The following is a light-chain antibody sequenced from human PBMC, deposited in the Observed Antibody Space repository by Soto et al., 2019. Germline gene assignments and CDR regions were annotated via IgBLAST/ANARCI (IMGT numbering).Light chain of an antibody. V-gene: IGLV2-11*01. Sequence: QSVLTQPRSVSGSPGQSVTISCTGTSSDVGGYNYVSWYQQHPGKAPKLMIYDVSKRPSGVPDRFSGSKSGNTASLTISGLQAEDEDDYYCCSYAGSYVFGTGTKVTVL. CDR1: SSDVGGYNY. CDR3: CSYAGSYV. J-gene: IGLJ1*01. CDR2: DVS.